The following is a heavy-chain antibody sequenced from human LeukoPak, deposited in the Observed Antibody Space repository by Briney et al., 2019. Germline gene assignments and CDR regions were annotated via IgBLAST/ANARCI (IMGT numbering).Heavy chain of an antibody. J-gene: IGHJ3*02. CDR3: ARERSRAPLWVGEAPDAFDI. Sequence: KPSETLSLTCTVSGGSISSYYWSWIRQPPGKGLEWIGYIYHSGSTYYNPSLKSRVTISVDRSKNQFSLKLSSVTAADTAVYYCARERSRAPLWVGEAPDAFDIWGQGTMVTVSS. CDR2: IYHSGST. CDR1: GGSISSYY. V-gene: IGHV4-59*12. D-gene: IGHD3-10*01.